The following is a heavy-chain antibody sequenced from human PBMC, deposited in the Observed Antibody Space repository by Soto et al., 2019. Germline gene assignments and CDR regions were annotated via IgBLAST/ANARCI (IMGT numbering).Heavy chain of an antibody. Sequence: QVQLVESGGGVVQPGRSLRLSCAASGFILSNYAIHWVRQAPGKGLEWVAIISYDGSKEYYADSVKGRFTISRDDSKNMLYLQMTSLRGEDTAVYYCVRDGGDFDYLVQGTLVTFSS. CDR2: ISYDGSKE. CDR3: VRDGGDFDY. V-gene: IGHV3-33*05. D-gene: IGHD2-15*01. J-gene: IGHJ4*02. CDR1: GFILSNYA.